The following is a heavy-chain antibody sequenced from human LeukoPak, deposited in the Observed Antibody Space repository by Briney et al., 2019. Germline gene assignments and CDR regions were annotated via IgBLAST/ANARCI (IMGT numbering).Heavy chain of an antibody. CDR3: AIAPGIRVAVAVFDY. V-gene: IGHV4-39*07. CDR2: IYYSGST. J-gene: IGHJ4*02. Sequence: PSETLSLTCTVSGGSISSSSYYWGWIRQPPGKGLEWIGSIYYSGSTYYNPSLKSRVTISVDTSKNQFSLKLSSVTAADTAVYYCAIAPGIRVAVAVFDYWGQGTLVTVSS. D-gene: IGHD6-19*01. CDR1: GGSISSSSYY.